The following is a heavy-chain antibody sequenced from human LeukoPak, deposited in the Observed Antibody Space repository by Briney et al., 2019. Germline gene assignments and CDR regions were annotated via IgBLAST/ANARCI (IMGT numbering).Heavy chain of an antibody. V-gene: IGHV3-20*04. CDR1: GFTFDDYG. D-gene: IGHD3-10*01. Sequence: PGGSLRLSCAASGFTFDDYGMSWVRQAPGKGLEWVSGINWNGGSTGYADSVKGRFTISRDNAKNSLYLQMNSLRAEDTALYYCARGDYYGSGLISYYFDYWGQGTLVTVSS. CDR2: INWNGGST. CDR3: ARGDYYGSGLISYYFDY. J-gene: IGHJ4*02.